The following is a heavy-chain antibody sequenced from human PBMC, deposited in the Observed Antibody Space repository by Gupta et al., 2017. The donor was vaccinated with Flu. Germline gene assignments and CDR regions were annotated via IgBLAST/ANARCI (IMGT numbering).Heavy chain of an antibody. Sequence: QVQLVESGGGVVQPGRSLRLSCAASGFTFRTYAMPWVRQAPGKGLEWVSLISFDGSHKYYADSVEGRFTISRDNFKNTVFLQISSLRPEDTAVYYCAKDRGSMVRGAISDQFYFDFWGQGALVTVSS. CDR2: ISFDGSHK. D-gene: IGHD3-10*01. CDR3: AKDRGSMVRGAISDQFYFDF. J-gene: IGHJ4*02. CDR1: GFTFRTYA. V-gene: IGHV3-30*18.